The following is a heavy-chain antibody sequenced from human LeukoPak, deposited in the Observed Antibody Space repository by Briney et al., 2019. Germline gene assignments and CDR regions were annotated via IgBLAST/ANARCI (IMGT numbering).Heavy chain of an antibody. Sequence: ASVKVSCKASGGTFSSYAISWVRQAPGQGLEWIGGIIPIFGTANYAQKFQGRVTITADESTSTAYMELSSLRSEDTAVYYCARAWTPSRGVVVPAAMDYWGQGTLVTVSS. J-gene: IGHJ4*02. CDR2: IIPIFGTA. V-gene: IGHV1-69*13. CDR3: ARAWTPSRGVVVPAAMDY. CDR1: GGTFSSYA. D-gene: IGHD2-2*01.